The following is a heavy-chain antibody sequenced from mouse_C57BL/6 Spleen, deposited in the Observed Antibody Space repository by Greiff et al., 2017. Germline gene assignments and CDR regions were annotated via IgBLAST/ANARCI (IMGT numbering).Heavy chain of an antibody. CDR3: LRTTVVDAWFAY. CDR1: GYTFTSYW. D-gene: IGHD1-1*01. Sequence: QVQLQQPGAELVKPGASVKVSCKASGYTFTSYWMHWVKQRPGQGLEWIGRIHPSDSDTNYNQKFKGKATLTVDKSSSTAYMQLSSLTSEDSAVYCCLRTTVVDAWFAYWGQGSLGSVSA. J-gene: IGHJ3*01. CDR2: IHPSDSDT. V-gene: IGHV1-74*01.